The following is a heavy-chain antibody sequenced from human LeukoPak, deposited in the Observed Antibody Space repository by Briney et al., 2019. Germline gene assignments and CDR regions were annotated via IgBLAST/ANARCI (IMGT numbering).Heavy chain of an antibody. J-gene: IGHJ4*02. CDR1: GFTFSSYW. CDR2: ISPDGSRP. CDR3: ARVNVCPRCHFDY. Sequence: GGSLRLSCAASGFTFSSYWMHWVRQAPGRGLLWVSRISPDGSRPIYADSVKGRFTISRDNAKNTLYLQMNSLRAEDTAVYYCARVNVCPRCHFDYWGQGTLVTVSS. V-gene: IGHV3-74*01. D-gene: IGHD3-16*01.